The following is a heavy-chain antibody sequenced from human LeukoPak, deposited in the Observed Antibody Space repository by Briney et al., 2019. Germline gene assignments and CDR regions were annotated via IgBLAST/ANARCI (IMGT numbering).Heavy chain of an antibody. CDR2: INHSGST. Sequence: SETLSLTCAVYGGSFSGFYWSWIRQPPGKGLEWIGEINHSGSTNYNPSLKSRVTISVDTSKNQFSLKLSSVTASDTAVYYCAGLQYFDWLSGRSNIGANWFGPWGQGTLVTVSS. J-gene: IGHJ5*02. CDR1: GGSFSGFY. CDR3: AGLQYFDWLSGRSNIGANWFGP. V-gene: IGHV4-34*01. D-gene: IGHD3-9*01.